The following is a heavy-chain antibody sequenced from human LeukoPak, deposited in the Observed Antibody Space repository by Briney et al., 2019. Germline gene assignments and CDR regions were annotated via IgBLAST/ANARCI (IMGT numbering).Heavy chain of an antibody. D-gene: IGHD6-6*01. CDR2: IIPIFGTA. Sequence: ASVKVSCKASGGTFSSYAISWVRQAPGQGLEWMGGIIPIFGTANYAQKFQGRVTITADESTSTAYMELSSLRSEDTAVYYCARDPSRRFLVGSSSTGWFDPWGQGTLVIVSS. V-gene: IGHV1-69*13. CDR3: ARDPSRRFLVGSSSTGWFDP. J-gene: IGHJ5*02. CDR1: GGTFSSYA.